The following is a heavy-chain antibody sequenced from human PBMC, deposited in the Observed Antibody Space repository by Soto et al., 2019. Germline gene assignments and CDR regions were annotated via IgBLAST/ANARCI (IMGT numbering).Heavy chain of an antibody. D-gene: IGHD3-3*01. CDR3: ARGGVSTRTFDY. J-gene: IGHJ4*02. CDR1: GYNFAGDW. Sequence: GESLKISCKGSGYNFAGDWIAWVRQMPGKGLELMGIIYPSDSDTRYRPSFQGQVTISADKSISSAYLQWSSLRASDTAMYYCARGGVSTRTFDYWGQGTPVTVSS. V-gene: IGHV5-51*01. CDR2: IYPSDSDT.